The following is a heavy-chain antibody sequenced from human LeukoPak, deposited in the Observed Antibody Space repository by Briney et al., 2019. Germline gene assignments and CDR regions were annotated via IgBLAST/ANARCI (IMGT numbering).Heavy chain of an antibody. CDR1: GYTFTGYC. Sequence: ASVKVSCKASGYTFTGYCMHWVRQAPGQGLEWMGWINPNSGGTNYAQKFQGWVTMTRDTSISTAYMELSRLRSDDTAVYYCAREMTGVFGYYDSSGYLYWGQGTLVTVSS. J-gene: IGHJ4*02. D-gene: IGHD3-22*01. V-gene: IGHV1-2*04. CDR3: AREMTGVFGYYDSSGYLY. CDR2: INPNSGGT.